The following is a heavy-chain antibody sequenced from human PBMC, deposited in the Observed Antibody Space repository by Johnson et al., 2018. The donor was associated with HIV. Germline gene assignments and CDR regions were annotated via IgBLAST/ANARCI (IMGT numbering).Heavy chain of an antibody. Sequence: VQLVESGGGVVQPGRSLRLACAASGFTVSNNYMSWVRQAPGKGLEWVSIIYSGGTTNYADSVKGRFTISRDTSQNTVFLQMNSLRAEDTAVYYCARDRAREDAFDIWGQGTMVTVSS. CDR3: ARDRAREDAFDI. CDR2: IYSGGTT. CDR1: GFTVSNNY. V-gene: IGHV3-66*02. D-gene: IGHD1-26*01. J-gene: IGHJ3*02.